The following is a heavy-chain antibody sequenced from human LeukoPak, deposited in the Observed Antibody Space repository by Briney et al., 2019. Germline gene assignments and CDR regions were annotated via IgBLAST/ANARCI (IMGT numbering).Heavy chain of an antibody. D-gene: IGHD6-19*01. Sequence: GASVKVSCKASGYTFTSYAMHWVRRAPGQRLEWMGWINAGNGNTKYSQKFQGRVTITRDTSASTAYMELSSLRSEDTAVYYCARPTGKWLPLDYWGQGTLVTVSS. CDR3: ARPTGKWLPLDY. CDR1: GYTFTSYA. CDR2: INAGNGNT. V-gene: IGHV1-3*01. J-gene: IGHJ4*02.